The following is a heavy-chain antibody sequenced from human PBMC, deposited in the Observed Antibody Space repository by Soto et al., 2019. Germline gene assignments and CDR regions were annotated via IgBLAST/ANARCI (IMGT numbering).Heavy chain of an antibody. CDR2: INPNSGGT. D-gene: IGHD4-17*01. V-gene: IGHV1-2*02. CDR1: GYTFTGYY. CDR3: ARDRVPHGDYGSGEVDYYYGMDV. J-gene: IGHJ6*02. Sequence: ASVKVSCKTSGYTFTGYYMHWVRQAPGQGLEWMGWINPNSGGTNYAQKFQGRDTMTRDTSISTAYMELSRLRSDDTDVYYCARDRVPHGDYGSGEVDYYYGMDVWGQGTTVTVSS.